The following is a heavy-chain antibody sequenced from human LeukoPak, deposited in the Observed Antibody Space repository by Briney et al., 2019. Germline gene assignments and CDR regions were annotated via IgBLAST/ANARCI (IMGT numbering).Heavy chain of an antibody. D-gene: IGHD6-13*01. V-gene: IGHV3-49*03. Sequence: GGSLRLSCTVSGCTFGAYAMSWIRQAPGKGLEWVGFIRSKAYGGTTEYAASVKGRFTISTDDSKSIAYLQMNSLKTEDTAVYYCTSSYSSSWENSFDPWGEGTLVTVSS. CDR3: TSSYSSSWENSFDP. J-gene: IGHJ5*02. CDR1: GCTFGAYA. CDR2: IRSKAYGGTT.